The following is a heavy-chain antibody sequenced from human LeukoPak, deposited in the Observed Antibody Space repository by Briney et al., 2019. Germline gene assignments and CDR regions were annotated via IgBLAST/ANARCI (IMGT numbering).Heavy chain of an antibody. D-gene: IGHD3-22*01. V-gene: IGHV4-39*01. CDR1: GGSISSGGYY. CDR2: IYYSGST. J-gene: IGHJ2*01. CDR3: ASPPQSATYYYDSSGYYRYWYFDL. Sequence: PSQTLSLTCTVSGGSISSGGYYWGWIRQPPGKGLEWIGSIYYSGSTYYNPSLKSRVTISVDTSKNQFSLKLSSVTAADTAVYYCASPPQSATYYYDSSGYYRYWYFDLWGRGTLVTVSS.